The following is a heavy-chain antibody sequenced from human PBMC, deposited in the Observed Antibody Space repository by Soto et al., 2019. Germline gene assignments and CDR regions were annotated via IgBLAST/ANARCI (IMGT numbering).Heavy chain of an antibody. V-gene: IGHV3-9*01. J-gene: IGHJ4*02. CDR1: GFTFDDYA. D-gene: IGHD4-17*01. CDR3: AKDVHDYGDHGSFDY. CDR2: ISWNSGSI. Sequence: SLRLSCAASGFTFDDYAMHWVRQAPGKGLEWVSGISWNSGSIGYADSVKGRFTISRDNAKNSLYLQMNSLRAEDTALYYCAKDVHDYGDHGSFDYWGPGTLVTVSS.